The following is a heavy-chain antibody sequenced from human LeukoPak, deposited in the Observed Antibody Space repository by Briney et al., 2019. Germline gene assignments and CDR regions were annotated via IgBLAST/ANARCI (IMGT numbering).Heavy chain of an antibody. D-gene: IGHD2-2*01. CDR1: GGSISSGDYY. CDR3: ARAPVVPAYNWFDP. V-gene: IGHV4-30-4*08. CDR2: IYYSGST. Sequence: SETLSLTCTVSGGSISSGDYYWSWIRQPPGKGLEWIGYIYYSGSTYYNPSLKSRVTISVDTPKNQFSLKLSSVTAADTAVYYCARAPVVPAYNWFDPWGQGTLVTVSS. J-gene: IGHJ5*02.